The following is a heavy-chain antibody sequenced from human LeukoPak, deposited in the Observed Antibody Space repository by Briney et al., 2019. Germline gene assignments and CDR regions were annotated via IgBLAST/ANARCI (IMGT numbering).Heavy chain of an antibody. V-gene: IGHV4-61*02. CDR1: GGSVTRGACS. D-gene: IGHD3-10*01. J-gene: IGHJ4*01. CDR3: ASGDYGAGSPVMRY. CDR2: IYTSGDT. Sequence: SETLSLTCTVSGGSVTRGACSWTWIRQPVGKGLEWIGRIYTSGDTKYNPSLKSRVTISVGASNNQFSLKLTSVTAADTAVYYCASGDYGAGSPVMRYWGHGTLVIVSS.